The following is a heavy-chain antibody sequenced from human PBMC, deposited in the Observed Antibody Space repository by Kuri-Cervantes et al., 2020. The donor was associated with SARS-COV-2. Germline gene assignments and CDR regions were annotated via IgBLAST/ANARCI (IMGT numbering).Heavy chain of an antibody. D-gene: IGHD4-17*01. Sequence: GSLRLSCAASGFTFSSYSMNWVRQAPGKGLEWVSSISSSSSYIYYADSVKGRFTISRDDAKNSLYLQMNSLKTEDTAVYYCTTATTTAVAYYFDYWGQGTLVTVSS. J-gene: IGHJ4*02. CDR2: ISSSSSYI. V-gene: IGHV3-21*03. CDR1: GFTFSSYS. CDR3: TTATTTAVAYYFDY.